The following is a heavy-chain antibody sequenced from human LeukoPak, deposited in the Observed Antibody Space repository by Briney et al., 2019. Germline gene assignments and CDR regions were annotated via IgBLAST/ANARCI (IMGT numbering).Heavy chain of an antibody. CDR3: ARGAFGGSLNY. J-gene: IGHJ4*02. CDR1: GFTFSSYW. V-gene: IGHV3-74*01. Sequence: GGSLRLSCAASGFTFSSYWMTWVRQAPGKVLVWVSRINSDGSSTNYADSVKGRFTISRDNAKNTLYLQMNSLRAEDTAVYYCARGAFGGSLNYWGQGTLVTVSS. D-gene: IGHD1-26*01. CDR2: INSDGSST.